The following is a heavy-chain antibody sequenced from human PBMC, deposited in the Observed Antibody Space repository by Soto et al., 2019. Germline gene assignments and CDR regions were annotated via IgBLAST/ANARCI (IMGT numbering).Heavy chain of an antibody. CDR3: VRVVAIPGYPDH. CDR2: IVPIVGTT. CDR1: GGTFSSYA. J-gene: IGHJ4*02. Sequence: QVQLVQSGAEVRQPASSVKVSCKTSGGTFSSYAISWVRQAPGQGLEWMGGIVPIVGTTTYAQKFQGRVTITADEATSTAYMQLSWLRSDDTAVYYCVRVVAIPGYPDHWGQGTLVTVSS. D-gene: IGHD5-12*01. V-gene: IGHV1-69*12.